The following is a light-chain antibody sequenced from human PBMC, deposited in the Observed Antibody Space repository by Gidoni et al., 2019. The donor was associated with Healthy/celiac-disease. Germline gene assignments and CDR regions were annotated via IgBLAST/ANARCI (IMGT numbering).Light chain of an antibody. J-gene: IGLJ3*02. Sequence: QTVVTQEPSLTVSPGGTVPLTCASSTGAVTSGYYPNWFQQKPGQAPRALISSTSNKHSWSPARFSGSLRGGKAALTLSGVQPEDEAEYYCLLYYGGALWVFGGGTKLTVL. CDR2: STS. CDR3: LLYYGGALWV. V-gene: IGLV7-43*01. CDR1: TGAVTSGYY.